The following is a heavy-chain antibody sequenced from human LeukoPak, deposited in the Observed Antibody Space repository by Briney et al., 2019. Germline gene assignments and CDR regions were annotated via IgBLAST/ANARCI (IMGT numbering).Heavy chain of an antibody. CDR3: AREDGFTLDY. Sequence: KPSETLSLTCTVSGGSITTSYWSWIRQPPGKGLEWIGYIHYSGSTSYNPSLQSRVTISFNTSKNQFSLRLTSVTAADTAIYYCAREDGFTLDYWGQGTLVTVSS. D-gene: IGHD4-17*01. J-gene: IGHJ4*02. V-gene: IGHV4-59*01. CDR1: GGSITTSY. CDR2: IHYSGST.